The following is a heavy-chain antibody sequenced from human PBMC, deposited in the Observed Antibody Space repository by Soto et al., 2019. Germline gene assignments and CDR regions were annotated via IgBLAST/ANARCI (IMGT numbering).Heavy chain of an antibody. Sequence: ASVKVSCKASGGTFSSYAISSVRQAPGQGLEWMGGIIPIFGTANYAQKFQGRVTITADESTSKAYMELSSLTSEDTAVYYFAIGWCGSYSRVHCYYYGMDVWGQGTTVTVSS. D-gene: IGHD1-26*01. CDR3: AIGWCGSYSRVHCYYYGMDV. J-gene: IGHJ6*02. V-gene: IGHV1-69*13. CDR2: IIPIFGTA. CDR1: GGTFSSYA.